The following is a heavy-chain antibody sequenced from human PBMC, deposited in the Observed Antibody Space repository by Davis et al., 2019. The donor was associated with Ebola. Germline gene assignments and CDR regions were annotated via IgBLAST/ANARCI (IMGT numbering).Heavy chain of an antibody. J-gene: IGHJ6*02. D-gene: IGHD3-16*02. CDR1: GYIFTSYG. CDR3: ARNLSPYYYGMDV. V-gene: IGHV1-18*04. Sequence: AASVKVSCKASGYIFTSYGISWVRQAPGQGLEWMGWISAYNGNTAYAQILQGRVTMTTDTSTGTAYMELSSLRSEDTAVYYCARNLSPYYYGMDVWGQGTTVTVSS. CDR2: ISAYNGNT.